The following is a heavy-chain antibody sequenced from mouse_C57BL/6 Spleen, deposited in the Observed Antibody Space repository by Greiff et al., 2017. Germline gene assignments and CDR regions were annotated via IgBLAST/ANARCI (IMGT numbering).Heavy chain of an antibody. CDR2: IYPSDSET. CDR3: ARGDLYYFDH. V-gene: IGHV1-61*01. Sequence: QVQLQQPGAELVRPGSSVKLSCKASGYTFTSYWMDWVKQRPGQGLEWIGNIYPSDSETHYNQKFKDKATLTVDKSSSTAYMQLSSLTSEDSAVYYCARGDLYYFDHWGQGTTLTVSS. D-gene: IGHD3-3*01. CDR1: GYTFTSYW. J-gene: IGHJ2*01.